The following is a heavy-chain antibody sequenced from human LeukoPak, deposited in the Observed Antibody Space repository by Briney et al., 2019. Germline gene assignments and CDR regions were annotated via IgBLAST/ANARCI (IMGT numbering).Heavy chain of an antibody. CDR2: IYHSGST. V-gene: IGHV4-30-2*03. CDR1: GGSISSGGYS. CDR3: ARRSEWDLNWFDP. J-gene: IGHJ5*02. Sequence: PSETLSLTCAVSGGSISSGGYSWSWIRQPPGKGLEWIGYIYHSGSTYYNPSLKSRVTISVDTSKNQFSLKLSSVTAADTAVYYCARRSEWDLNWFDPWGQGTLVTVSS. D-gene: IGHD1-26*01.